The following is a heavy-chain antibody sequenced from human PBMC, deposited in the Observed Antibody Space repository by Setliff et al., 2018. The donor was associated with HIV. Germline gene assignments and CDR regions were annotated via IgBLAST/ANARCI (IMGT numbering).Heavy chain of an antibody. V-gene: IGHV3-11*01. J-gene: IGHJ4*02. CDR1: GFTFSDYY. D-gene: IGHD6-19*01. CDR3: AKDYSSGWFDY. Sequence: GGSLRLSCAASGFTFSDYYMSWLRQAPGKGLEWVSYISRDGNTIYYADSVKGRFTISRDNAKNSLYLQMNSLRAEDTAVYYCAKDYSSGWFDYWGQGTLVTVSS. CDR2: ISRDGNTI.